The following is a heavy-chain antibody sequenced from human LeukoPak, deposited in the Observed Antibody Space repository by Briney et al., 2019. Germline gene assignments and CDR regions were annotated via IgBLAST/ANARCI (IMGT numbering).Heavy chain of an antibody. CDR2: ISAYNGNT. V-gene: IGHV1-18*01. CDR3: ARAYCGGDCYSGNAFDI. CDR1: GYTFTSYG. Sequence: ASVKVSCKASGYTFTSYGISWVRQAPGQGLEWTGWISAYNGNTNYAQKLQGRVTMTTDTSTSTAYMELRSLRSDDTAVYYCARAYCGGDCYSGNAFDIWGQGTMVTVSS. J-gene: IGHJ3*02. D-gene: IGHD2-21*01.